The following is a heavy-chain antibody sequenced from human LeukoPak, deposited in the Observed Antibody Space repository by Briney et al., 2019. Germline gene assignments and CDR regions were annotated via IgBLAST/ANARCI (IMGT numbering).Heavy chain of an antibody. D-gene: IGHD6-13*01. CDR2: NSTGGDNR. V-gene: IGHV3-21*06. Sequence: GGSLKLSWAASGXTFSRYAVNWVRQAPEKGLEWVSYNSTGGDNRFYADSLKGRFTVSRDNAKNLLYLQMDSLRAEDTAVYYCVRGRQGAGTEYYFDFWGQGTLVTVSS. J-gene: IGHJ4*02. CDR3: VRGRQGAGTEYYFDF. CDR1: GXTFSRYA.